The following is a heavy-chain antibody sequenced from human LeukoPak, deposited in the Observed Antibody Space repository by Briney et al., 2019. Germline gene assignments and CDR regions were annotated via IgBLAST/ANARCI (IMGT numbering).Heavy chain of an antibody. V-gene: IGHV3-15*04. CDR1: GFSFSDAW. Sequence: PGGSLRLSCAASGFSFSDAWMSWVRQIPGKGLEWVGRIESKTDGGTTDYAAPVKGRFTISRDDSTNTLYLQMNSLKSEDTAVYYCTTYGSGRKFDYWGQGILVTVSS. J-gene: IGHJ4*02. D-gene: IGHD3-10*01. CDR3: TTYGSGRKFDY. CDR2: IESKTDGGTT.